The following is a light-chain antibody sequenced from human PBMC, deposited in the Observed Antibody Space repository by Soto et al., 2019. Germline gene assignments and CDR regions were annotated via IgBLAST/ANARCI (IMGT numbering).Light chain of an antibody. J-gene: IGLJ2*01. CDR1: SSDIGAYNF. V-gene: IGLV2-8*01. CDR2: GVS. Sequence: QSALTQPPSASGSPGQSVSISCTGNSSDIGAYNFVSWYQQHPGKAPRLMIYGVSKRPSGVPDRFSGSKSGNTASLTVSGLQAEDEADYYCSSYAGSNNYVVFGGGTKVTVL. CDR3: SSYAGSNNYVV.